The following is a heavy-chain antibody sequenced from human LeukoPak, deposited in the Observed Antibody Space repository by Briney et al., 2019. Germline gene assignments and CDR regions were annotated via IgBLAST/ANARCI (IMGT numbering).Heavy chain of an antibody. J-gene: IGHJ4*02. CDR1: GYTFTSSG. V-gene: IGHV1-18*01. D-gene: IGHD1-26*01. CDR3: AGRCKSGSNFDY. CDR2: IRAYNGNT. Sequence: ASVKVSCKASGYTFTSSGTRWVRQAPGQGLEWMGWIRAYNGNTNSAQKPQGRVTITPETSPSTAYMEMRSSGSDDTAVYYCAGRCKSGSNFDYLVQGALVTDSS.